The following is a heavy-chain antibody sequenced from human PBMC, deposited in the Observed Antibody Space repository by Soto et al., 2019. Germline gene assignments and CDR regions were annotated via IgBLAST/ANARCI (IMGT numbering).Heavy chain of an antibody. V-gene: IGHV4-39*01. D-gene: IGHD3-3*01. Sequence: PSETLSLTCNASGGSVSSSDSAWGWIRQSPGKGLEWIGTIDYSRTIYYIPSLKSRVTISIDTSKNQFSLKLSSVTAADTAVYYCARGWRITIFGVVKTSTVDNWFDPWGQGTLVTVSS. CDR2: IDYSRTI. CDR1: GGSVSSSDSA. J-gene: IGHJ5*02. CDR3: ARGWRITIFGVVKTSTVDNWFDP.